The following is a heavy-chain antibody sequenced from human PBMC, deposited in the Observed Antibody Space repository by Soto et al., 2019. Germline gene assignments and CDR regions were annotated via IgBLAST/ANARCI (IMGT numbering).Heavy chain of an antibody. V-gene: IGHV4-59*01. D-gene: IGHD6-13*01. Sequence: SETLSLTCTVSSDSISSYYWSWIRQPPGKRLEWIGYISYSGSTDYNPSLKSRVTISGDASKNQFSLKVSSVTAADTAVYYCARGTSWQLPFDYWGQGTLVTVSS. CDR1: SDSISSYY. J-gene: IGHJ4*02. CDR3: ARGTSWQLPFDY. CDR2: ISYSGST.